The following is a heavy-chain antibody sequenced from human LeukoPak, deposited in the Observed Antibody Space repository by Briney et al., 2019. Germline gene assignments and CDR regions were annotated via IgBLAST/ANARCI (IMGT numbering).Heavy chain of an antibody. CDR1: GGTFSSYA. CDR3: ARDSLREVYYYGSGSYYY. V-gene: IGHV1-69*13. D-gene: IGHD3-10*01. Sequence: SVKVSCKASGGTFSSYAISWVRQAPGQGLEWMGGIIPIFGTANYAQKFQGRVTITADESTSTAYMGLSSLRSEDTAVYYCARDSLREVYYYGSGSYYYWGQGTLVTVSS. J-gene: IGHJ4*02. CDR2: IIPIFGTA.